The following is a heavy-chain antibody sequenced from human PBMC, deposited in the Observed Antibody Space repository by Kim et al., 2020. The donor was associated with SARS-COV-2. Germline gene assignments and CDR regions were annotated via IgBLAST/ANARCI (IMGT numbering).Heavy chain of an antibody. Sequence: SVKVSCKASGGTFSSYAISWVRQAPGQGLEWMGGIIPIFGTANYAQKFKGRVTITADESTSTAYMELSSLRSEDTAVYYCAGGDSDYYYYGMDVWGQGTTVTFSS. CDR2: IIPIFGTA. CDR3: AGGDSDYYYYGMDV. D-gene: IGHD2-21*02. J-gene: IGHJ6*02. CDR1: GGTFSSYA. V-gene: IGHV1-69*13.